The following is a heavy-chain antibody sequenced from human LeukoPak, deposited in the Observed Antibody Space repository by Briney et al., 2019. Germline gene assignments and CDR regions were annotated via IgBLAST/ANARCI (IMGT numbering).Heavy chain of an antibody. CDR2: IYYSGST. J-gene: IGHJ4*02. D-gene: IGHD2-2*01. CDR3: ARRLPAAYFDY. Sequence: PSETLSLTCTVSGGSISSGDYYWSWIRQPPGKGLEWIGYIYYSGSTYYNPSLKSRVTISVDTSKNQFSLKLSSVTAADTAVYYCARRLPAAYFDYWGQGTLVTVSS. CDR1: GGSISSGDYY. V-gene: IGHV4-30-4*08.